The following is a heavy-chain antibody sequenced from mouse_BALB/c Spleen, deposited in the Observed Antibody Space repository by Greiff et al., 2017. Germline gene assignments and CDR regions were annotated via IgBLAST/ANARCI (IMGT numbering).Heavy chain of an antibody. CDR2: IWSGGST. CDR3: ARETGTGFAY. J-gene: IGHJ3*01. Sequence: QVQLQQSGPGLVQPSQSLSITCTVSGFSLTSYGVHWVRQSPGKGLEWLGVIWSGGSTDYNAAFISRLSISKDNSKSQVFFKMNSLQANDTAIYYCARETGTGFAYWGQGTLVTVSA. D-gene: IGHD4-1*01. CDR1: GFSLTSYG. V-gene: IGHV2-2*02.